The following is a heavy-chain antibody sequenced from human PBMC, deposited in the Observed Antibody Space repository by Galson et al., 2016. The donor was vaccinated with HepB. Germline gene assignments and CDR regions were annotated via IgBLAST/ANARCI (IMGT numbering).Heavy chain of an antibody. Sequence: SLRLSCAASGFTFSSYWMLWARQAPGKGLVWVSRINSDGSSATYADSVKGRLTISRDNAKNTLYLQMNTLRAEDTAVYYCASDDGYSEYWGQGALVTVSS. CDR3: ASDDGYSEY. CDR2: INSDGSSA. V-gene: IGHV3-74*01. CDR1: GFTFSSYW. J-gene: IGHJ4*02.